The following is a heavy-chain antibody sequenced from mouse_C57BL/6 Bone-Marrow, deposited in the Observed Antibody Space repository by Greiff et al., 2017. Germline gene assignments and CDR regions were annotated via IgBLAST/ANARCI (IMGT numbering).Heavy chain of an antibody. V-gene: IGHV1-81*01. CDR1: GYTFTSYG. CDR2: IYPRSGNT. Sequence: QVQLQQSGAELARPGASVKLSCKASGYTFTSYGISWVKQRTGQGLEWIGEIYPRSGNTYYNEKFKGKATLTADKSSSTAYMELRSLTSEDSAVYFCARRGTFYYYSSSRSDVWGTGTTVTVSS. CDR3: ARRGTFYYYSSSRSDV. D-gene: IGHD1-1*01. J-gene: IGHJ1*03.